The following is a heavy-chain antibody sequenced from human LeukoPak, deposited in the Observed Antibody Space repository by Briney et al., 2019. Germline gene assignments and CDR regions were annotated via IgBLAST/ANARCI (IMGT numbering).Heavy chain of an antibody. Sequence: ASVKVSWKASGYTFTGYYMHWVRQAPGQGLEWMEWINPNSGGTNYAQKFQGRVTMTRDTSISTAYMELSRLRSDDTAVYYCARDYYGSGSYLGEDDYWGQGTLVTVSS. CDR2: INPNSGGT. V-gene: IGHV1-2*02. CDR1: GYTFTGYY. CDR3: ARDYYGSGSYLGEDDY. D-gene: IGHD3-10*01. J-gene: IGHJ4*02.